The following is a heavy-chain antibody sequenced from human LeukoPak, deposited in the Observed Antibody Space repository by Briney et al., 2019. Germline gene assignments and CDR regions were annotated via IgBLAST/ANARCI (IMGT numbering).Heavy chain of an antibody. J-gene: IGHJ4*02. CDR3: AKGLLVGATVY. D-gene: IGHD1-26*01. CDR2: ISSSSSYI. Sequence: GGSLRLSCAASGFTFSSYSMNWVRQAPGKGLEWVSSISSSSSYIYYADSVKGRFTISRDNSKNTLYLQMNSLRAEDTAVYYCAKGLLVGATVYWGQGTLVTVSS. V-gene: IGHV3-21*04. CDR1: GFTFSSYS.